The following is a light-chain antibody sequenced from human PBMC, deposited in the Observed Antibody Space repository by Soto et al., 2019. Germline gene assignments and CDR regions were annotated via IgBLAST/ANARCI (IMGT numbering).Light chain of an antibody. V-gene: IGKV1-39*01. J-gene: IGKJ1*01. Sequence: DIALTQAPSSLSASVGVIVTIXXRASQYISKYLNWYQQKPGKAPKXLIYAACSLQSGVPSRFSGSGSGTDFTLTISRLEPEDFAVYYCQQYGSSGTFGQGTKVDIK. CDR2: AAC. CDR3: QQYGSSGT. CDR1: QYISKY.